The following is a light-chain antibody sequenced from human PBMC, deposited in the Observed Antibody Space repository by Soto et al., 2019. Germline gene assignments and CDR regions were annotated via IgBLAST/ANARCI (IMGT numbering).Light chain of an antibody. V-gene: IGKV1-27*01. CDR3: QNYKSAPRT. Sequence: DIQMTQSPSSLSASVGDRVTITCRASQGISNYLAWYQQKPGKVPKLLIYAASTLQAGVPSRFSGSGSGTDSTLTTSSLQPDEGANYYCQNYKSAPRTFGQGTKVEIK. CDR1: QGISNY. CDR2: AAS. J-gene: IGKJ1*01.